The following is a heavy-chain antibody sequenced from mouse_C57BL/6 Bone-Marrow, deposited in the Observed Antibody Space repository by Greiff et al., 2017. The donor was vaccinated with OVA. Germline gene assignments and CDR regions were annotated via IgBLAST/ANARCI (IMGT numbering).Heavy chain of an antibody. J-gene: IGHJ3*01. D-gene: IGHD2-1*01. CDR2: ISYDGSN. CDR1: GYSITSGYY. Sequence: VQLKESGPGLVKPSQSLSLTCSVTGYSITSGYYWNWIRQFPGNKLEWMGYISYDGSNNYNPSLKNRISITRDTSKNQFFLKLNSVTTEDTATXYWSRVGGKAYWGQGALVTGPA. CDR3: SRVGGKAY. V-gene: IGHV3-6*01.